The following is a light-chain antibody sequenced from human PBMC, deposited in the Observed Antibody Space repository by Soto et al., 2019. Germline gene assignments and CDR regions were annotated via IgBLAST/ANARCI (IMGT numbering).Light chain of an antibody. CDR1: SSDVGRYDY. CDR2: DVT. V-gene: IGLV2-11*01. J-gene: IGLJ1*01. Sequence: SGLTQHRSLSGSPGQSVTISCTGTSSDVGRYDYVSWYQQYPGEAPKLIIYDVTERPSGVPDRFSGSKSGNTASLTISGLRDEDEAAYSCCSFAGSYSHVFASGTRSPS. CDR3: CSFAGSYSHV.